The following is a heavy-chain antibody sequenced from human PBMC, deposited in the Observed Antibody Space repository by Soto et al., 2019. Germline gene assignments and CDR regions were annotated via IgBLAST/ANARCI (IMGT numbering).Heavy chain of an antibody. CDR1: GYRFTGYG. CDR3: ARERYTWSLDQ. V-gene: IGHV1-3*01. Sequence: ASVKVSCKASGYRFTGYGMHWVRQAPGQRLEWMGWINAGNGNTKYSQKSQGRVTITRDTYASTAHMELSSLRSEDTAAYYCARERYTWSLDQWGQGTLVTVSS. CDR2: INAGNGNT. D-gene: IGHD1-20*01. J-gene: IGHJ4*02.